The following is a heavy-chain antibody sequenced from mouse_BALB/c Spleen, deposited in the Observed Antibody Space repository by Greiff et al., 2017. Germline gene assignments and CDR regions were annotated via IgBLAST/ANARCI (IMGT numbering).Heavy chain of an antibody. CDR3: AGTGNWFAY. D-gene: IGHD4-1*01. CDR2: IYPGDGDT. Sequence: VQRVESGPELVKPGASVKISCKASGFAFSSSWMNWVKQRPGQGLEWIGRIYPGDGDTNYNGKFKGKATLTADKSSSTAYMQLSSLTSVDSAVYFCAGTGNWFAYWGQGTLVTVSA. J-gene: IGHJ3*01. CDR1: GFAFSSSW. V-gene: IGHV1-82*01.